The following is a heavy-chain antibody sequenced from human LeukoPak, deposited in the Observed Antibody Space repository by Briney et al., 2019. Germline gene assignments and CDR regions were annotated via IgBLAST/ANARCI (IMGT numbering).Heavy chain of an antibody. V-gene: IGHV4-4*07. CDR3: AREVALRWLQPEGAFDK. J-gene: IGHJ3*02. CDR1: GGSVSFYY. D-gene: IGHD5-24*01. Sequence: SETLSLTCNVSGGSVSFYYWSWTRQPAGKELEWIGRIYSSGSTNYNPSLKSRVTMSVDTSKNQLSLNLSSVTAADTAVYYCAREVALRWLQPEGAFDKWGQGTMVTVSS. CDR2: IYSSGST.